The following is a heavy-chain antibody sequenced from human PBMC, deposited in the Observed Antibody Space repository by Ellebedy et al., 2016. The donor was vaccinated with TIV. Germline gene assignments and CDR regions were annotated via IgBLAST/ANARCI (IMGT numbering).Heavy chain of an antibody. V-gene: IGHV4-39*07. CDR3: ARITVRSISYYHYGMDV. D-gene: IGHD4-17*01. CDR2: IYYSGST. J-gene: IGHJ6*02. CDR1: GGSISSSSYY. Sequence: ESLKISCTVSGGSISSSSYYWGWIRQPPGKGLEWIGTIYYSGSTYYNPSLKSRLTISVDTSKNQFSRKLSSVTAADTAVYYCARITVRSISYYHYGMDVWGQGTTVTVSS.